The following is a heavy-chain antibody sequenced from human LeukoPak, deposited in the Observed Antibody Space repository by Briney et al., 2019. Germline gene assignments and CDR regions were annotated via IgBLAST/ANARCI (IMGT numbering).Heavy chain of an antibody. J-gene: IGHJ3*02. CDR1: GSTFSSYA. V-gene: IGHV3-23*01. CDR3: AKDRASYGDYAGDAFDI. CDR2: ISGSGGST. D-gene: IGHD4-17*01. Sequence: PGGSLRLSCAASGSTFSSYAMSWVRQAPGKGLEWVSAISGSGGSTYYADSVKGRFTISRDNSKNTLYLQMNSLRAEDTAVYYCAKDRASYGDYAGDAFDIWGQGTMVTVSS.